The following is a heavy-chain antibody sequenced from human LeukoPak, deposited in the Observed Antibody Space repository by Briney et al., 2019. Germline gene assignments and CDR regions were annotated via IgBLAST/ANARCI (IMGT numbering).Heavy chain of an antibody. Sequence: PGGSLRLSCAASGSTVSSNYMSWVRQAAGKGLEWVSVIYSGGSTYYADSVKGRFTISRDNSKNTLYLQMSSLRGEDTAVYYCARYNWNDIYYYYGMEVWGQGTTVTVSS. CDR3: ARYNWNDIYYYYGMEV. J-gene: IGHJ6*02. V-gene: IGHV3-53*01. CDR2: IYSGGST. CDR1: GSTVSSNY. D-gene: IGHD1-20*01.